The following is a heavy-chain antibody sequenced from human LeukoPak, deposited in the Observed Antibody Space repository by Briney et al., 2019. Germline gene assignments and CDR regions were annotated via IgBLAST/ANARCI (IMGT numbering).Heavy chain of an antibody. D-gene: IGHD1-20*01. J-gene: IGHJ4*02. CDR2: IWYDGSNK. Sequence: GGSLRLSCAASGFTFSSYGMHWVRQAPGKGLEWVAVIWYDGSNKYYADSVKGRFTISRDNSKNTPYLQMNSLRAEDTAVYYCAKDFNRITGTLDYWGQGTLVTVSS. V-gene: IGHV3-33*06. CDR1: GFTFSSYG. CDR3: AKDFNRITGTLDY.